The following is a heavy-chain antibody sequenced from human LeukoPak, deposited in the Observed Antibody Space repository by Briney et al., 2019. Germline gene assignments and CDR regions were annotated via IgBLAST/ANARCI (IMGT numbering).Heavy chain of an antibody. CDR2: IQYDGSNK. Sequence: GGSLRLSCAASGFTFSNYGMHWVRQAPGKGLEWVAFIQYDGSNKYYADSVKGRFTISRDNSKNTLYLQMSSLRPEDTAVYYCARDDPHSRGFDYWGQGTLVTVSS. CDR3: ARDDPHSRGFDY. J-gene: IGHJ4*02. D-gene: IGHD3-10*01. V-gene: IGHV3-30*02. CDR1: GFTFSNYG.